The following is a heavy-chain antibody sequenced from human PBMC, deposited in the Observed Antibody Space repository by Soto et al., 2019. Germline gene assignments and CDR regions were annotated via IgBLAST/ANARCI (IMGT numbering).Heavy chain of an antibody. CDR3: AREFPYYESSDSYFDY. Sequence: SETLSLTCSFSGCSITHSSSYLGWIRQPPGKGLEWIATISDSGTAYYTPSLKSRVTISVDTSKNEISLRLNSVTPEDTAVYYCAREFPYYESSDSYFDYWGQGALVTVSS. CDR1: GCSITHSSSY. J-gene: IGHJ4*02. CDR2: ISDSGTA. D-gene: IGHD3-16*01. V-gene: IGHV4-39*02.